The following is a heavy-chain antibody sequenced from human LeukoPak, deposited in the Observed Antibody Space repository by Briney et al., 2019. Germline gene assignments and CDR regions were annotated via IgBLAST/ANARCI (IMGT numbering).Heavy chain of an antibody. J-gene: IGHJ4*02. CDR2: IYSGGST. CDR1: GFTFSSYW. Sequence: GGSLRLSCAASGFTFSSYWMSWVRQAPGKGLEWVSVIYSGGSTYYADSVKGRFTISRDNSKNTLYLRMNSLRAEDTAVYYCARAGYYDYVWGSSNFDYWGQGTLVTVSS. CDR3: ARAGYYDYVWGSSNFDY. V-gene: IGHV3-66*01. D-gene: IGHD3-16*01.